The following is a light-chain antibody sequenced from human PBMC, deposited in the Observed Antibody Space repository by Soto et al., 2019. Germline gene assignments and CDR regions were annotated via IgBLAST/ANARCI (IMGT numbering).Light chain of an antibody. V-gene: IGKV3-15*01. Sequence: EIGITQSPATLSVSPGERATLSCRASQNILSNLAWYQQKPGQAPRLLIYGASTRATGIPARFSGSGSGTEFTLIISSLQSEDFEIYYCQQYNNWPITFGQGTRLEIK. CDR2: GAS. CDR1: QNILSN. CDR3: QQYNNWPIT. J-gene: IGKJ5*01.